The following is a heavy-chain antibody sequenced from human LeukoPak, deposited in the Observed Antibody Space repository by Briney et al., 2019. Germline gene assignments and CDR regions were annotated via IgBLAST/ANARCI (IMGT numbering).Heavy chain of an antibody. V-gene: IGHV5-51*01. CDR2: IYPGDSDT. Sequence: GESLKISCKGSGYSFTSSWIGWVRQMPGKGLEWMGIIYPGDSDTRYSPSFQGQVTISADKSISTAYLQWSSLKASDTAMYYCARHGVYDFWSGYYGPPHLYYMDVWGKGTTVTVSS. CDR3: ARHGVYDFWSGYYGPPHLYYMDV. CDR1: GYSFTSSW. D-gene: IGHD3-3*01. J-gene: IGHJ6*03.